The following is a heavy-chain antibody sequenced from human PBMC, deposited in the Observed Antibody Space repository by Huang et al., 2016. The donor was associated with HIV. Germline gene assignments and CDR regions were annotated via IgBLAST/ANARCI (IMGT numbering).Heavy chain of an antibody. CDR1: TFTFGAYW. CDR3: ATKTAAMDI. V-gene: IGHV3-7*01. Sequence: VESGGRLVQPGGSIRLSCVGSTFTFGAYWMSWVSQSPGKGLEGVAKIKQDESEKYYVESVKGRFNIYRDNAKKVLFLEMNNVRVEDTATYYCATKTAAMDIWGQGTTVTVS. J-gene: IGHJ6*02. D-gene: IGHD1-7*01. CDR2: IKQDESEK.